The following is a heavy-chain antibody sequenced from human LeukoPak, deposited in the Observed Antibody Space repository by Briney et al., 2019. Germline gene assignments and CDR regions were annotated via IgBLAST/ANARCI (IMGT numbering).Heavy chain of an antibody. J-gene: IGHJ6*03. CDR1: GFTFSASA. CDR2: IRNKANSYAT. V-gene: IGHV3-73*01. D-gene: IGHD3-9*01. CDR3: TTYYDILTGYSTYYYYYYMDV. Sequence: PGGSLRLSCAASGFTFSASAMHWVRQASGKGLEWVGRIRNKANSYATAYAASVKGRFTISRDDSKNTAYLQMNNLKTEDTAVYYCTTYYDILTGYSTYYYYYYMDVWGKGTTVTISS.